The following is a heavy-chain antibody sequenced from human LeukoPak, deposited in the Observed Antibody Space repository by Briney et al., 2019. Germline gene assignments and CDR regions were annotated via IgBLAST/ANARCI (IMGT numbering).Heavy chain of an antibody. J-gene: IGHJ4*02. CDR3: ARYRDGYRVVDY. D-gene: IGHD5-24*01. CDR2: IWYDGSNK. V-gene: IGHV3-33*01. Sequence: PGGSLRLSCAASGLTFSNYVMHWVRQAPGKGLEWVAVIWYDGSNKYYADSVKGRFTISRDNSKTTLYLQMNSLGAEDTAVYYCARYRDGYRVVDYWGQGTLVTVSS. CDR1: GLTFSNYV.